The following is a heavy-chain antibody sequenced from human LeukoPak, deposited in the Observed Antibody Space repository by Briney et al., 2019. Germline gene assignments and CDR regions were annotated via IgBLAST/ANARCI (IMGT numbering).Heavy chain of an antibody. Sequence: GGSLRLSCAASGFTFSSYSMNWVRQAPGKGLEWVSSISSSSSYIYYADSVKGRFTISRGNAKNSLYLQMNSLRAEDTAVYYCARGSGSYYWFDCWGQGTLVTVSS. J-gene: IGHJ4*02. CDR2: ISSSSSYI. CDR3: ARGSGSYYWFDC. D-gene: IGHD1-26*01. V-gene: IGHV3-21*01. CDR1: GFTFSSYS.